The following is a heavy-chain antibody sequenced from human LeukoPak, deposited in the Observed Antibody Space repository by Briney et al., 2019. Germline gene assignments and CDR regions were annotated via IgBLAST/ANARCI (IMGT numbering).Heavy chain of an antibody. CDR2: INHSGST. CDR1: GESFSGYY. D-gene: IGHD3-10*01. V-gene: IGHV4-34*01. J-gene: IGHJ4*02. CDR3: ARGRRPDYYGSGSYFGFDY. Sequence: SETLSLTCAVSGESFSGYYWSWIRQPPGKGLEWIGEINHSGSTNYNPSLKSRVTISVDTSKNQFSLKLSSVTAADTAVYYCARGRRPDYYGSGSYFGFDYWGQGTLVTVSS.